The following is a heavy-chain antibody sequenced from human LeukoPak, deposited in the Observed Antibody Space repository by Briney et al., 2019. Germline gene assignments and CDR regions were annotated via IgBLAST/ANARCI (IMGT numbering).Heavy chain of an antibody. CDR2: LYYSGST. J-gene: IGHJ4*02. Sequence: SETLSLTCTVTGGSIFSYYWSWIRQPPGKGLEWMGYLYYSGSTNYNPSLKSRVTISVDTSKNQFSLRVSSVTAADTAVYYCARHLNNCGDDCYIFDYWGQGTLVTVSS. CDR3: ARHLNNCGDDCYIFDY. D-gene: IGHD2-21*01. V-gene: IGHV4-59*08. CDR1: GGSIFSYY.